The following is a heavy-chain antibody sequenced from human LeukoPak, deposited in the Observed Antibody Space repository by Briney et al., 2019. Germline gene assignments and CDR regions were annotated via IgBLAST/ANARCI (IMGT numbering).Heavy chain of an antibody. V-gene: IGHV3-9*01. D-gene: IGHD2-8*02. CDR2: ISWNSGSI. CDR3: AKGTWSQSSSVLDY. CDR1: GFTFDDYA. J-gene: IGHJ4*02. Sequence: PGGSLRLSCAASGFTFDDYAMHWVRQAPGKGLEWVSGISWNSGSIGYADSVKGRFTISRDNAKNSLYLQMNSLRAEDTALYYCAKGTWSQSSSVLDYWGQGTLVTVSS.